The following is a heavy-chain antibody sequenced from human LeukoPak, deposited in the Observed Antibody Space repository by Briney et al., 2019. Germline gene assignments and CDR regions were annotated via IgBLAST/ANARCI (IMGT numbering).Heavy chain of an antibody. J-gene: IGHJ5*02. D-gene: IGHD4-17*01. CDR2: ISYDGTNQ. Sequence: GRSLRLSCAASGFTFRSYGMHWVRQAPGKGLEWVAVISYDGTNQYYADSVMGRFTISRDNSKDTLYLQLNSLRADDTAVYYCAKARPFMTTMTTTPSWGQGTQVTVSS. V-gene: IGHV3-30*18. CDR1: GFTFRSYG. CDR3: AKARPFMTTMTTTPS.